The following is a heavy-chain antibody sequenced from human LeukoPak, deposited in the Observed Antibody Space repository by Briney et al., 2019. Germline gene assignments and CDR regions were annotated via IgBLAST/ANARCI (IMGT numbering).Heavy chain of an antibody. CDR2: IYYSGST. J-gene: IGHJ5*02. CDR1: GGSISSYY. CDR3: ARASRGFGELYRPYNWFDP. Sequence: SETLSLTCTVSGGSISSYYWSWIRQPPGKGLEWIGYIYYSGSTNYNPSLKSRVTISVDTTKNQFSLKLSSVTAADTAVYYCARASRGFGELYRPYNWFDPWGQGTLVTVSS. D-gene: IGHD3-10*01. V-gene: IGHV4-59*01.